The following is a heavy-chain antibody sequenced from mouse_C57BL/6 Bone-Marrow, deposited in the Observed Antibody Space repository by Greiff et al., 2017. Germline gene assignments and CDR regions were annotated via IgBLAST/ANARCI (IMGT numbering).Heavy chain of an antibody. V-gene: IGHV1-50*01. D-gene: IGHD1-3*01. J-gene: IGHJ1*03. CDR3: ATISDYWYFDV. CDR2: IDPSDSYT. Sequence: QVQLQQPGAELVKPGASVKLSCKASGYTFTSYWMQWVKQRPGQGLEWIGEIDPSDSYTNYNQKFKGKATLTVDTSSSTAYMQLSSLTSEDSAVYYCATISDYWYFDVWGTGTTVTVSS. CDR1: GYTFTSYW.